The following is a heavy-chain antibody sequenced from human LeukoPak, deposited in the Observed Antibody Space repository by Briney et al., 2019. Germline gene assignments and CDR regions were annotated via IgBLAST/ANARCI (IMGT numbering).Heavy chain of an antibody. CDR3: AIGSHKIAILRLVLCFY. D-gene: IGHD3/OR15-3a*01. CDR1: GYTFTGYY. CDR2: INPNSSGT. Sequence: ASVKVSCKASGYTFTGYYMHWVRQAPGPGLEWMGWINPNSSGTNYAQKFQGRVTMTRDTSIRTAYMELSRLRSDATAGYYCAIGSHKIAILRLVLCFYWGQGTLVTVSS. J-gene: IGHJ4*02. V-gene: IGHV1-2*02.